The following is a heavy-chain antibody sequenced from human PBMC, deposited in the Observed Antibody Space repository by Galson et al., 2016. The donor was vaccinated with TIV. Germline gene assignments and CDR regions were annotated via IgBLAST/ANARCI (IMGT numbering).Heavy chain of an antibody. CDR3: ARDRRHCGNECYLYYYYGMDV. CDR1: RFIVSSNY. CDR2: IYSGGST. D-gene: IGHD2-21*01. Sequence: SLRLSCAASRFIVSSNYMTWVRQAPGKGLEWVSLIYSGGSTSYADSVKGRFTISRDNSKNTVYLQMNSLRAEDTAVYYCARDRRHCGNECYLYYYYGMDVWGQGTTVTVSS. V-gene: IGHV3-53*05. J-gene: IGHJ6*02.